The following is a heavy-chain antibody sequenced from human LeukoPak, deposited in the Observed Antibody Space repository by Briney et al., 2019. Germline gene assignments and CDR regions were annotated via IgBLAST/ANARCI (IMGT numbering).Heavy chain of an antibody. CDR3: ASYLTSIPSGMDV. D-gene: IGHD2/OR15-2a*01. J-gene: IGHJ6*02. CDR1: GFTFSRYW. V-gene: IGHV3-74*01. CDR2: ISTDGSST. Sequence: GGSLRLSCAASGFTFSRYWMHWLRQAPGKGLVWVSRISTDGSSTTYADSVKGRSTISRDNGGNTLYLQMYSLRAEDTAVYYCASYLTSIPSGMDVWGQGTTVTVSS.